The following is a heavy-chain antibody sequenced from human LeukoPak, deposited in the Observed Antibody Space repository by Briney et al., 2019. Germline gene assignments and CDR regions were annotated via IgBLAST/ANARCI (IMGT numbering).Heavy chain of an antibody. V-gene: IGHV1-69*05. CDR1: GGTFSSYA. Sequence: SVKVSCKASGGTFSSYAISWVRQAPGQGLEWLGGIIPIFGTANYAQKFQGRVTITTDESTSTAYMELSSLRSEDTAVYYCARGGVWGSYRPLNWFDPWGQGTLVAVSS. CDR2: IIPIFGTA. D-gene: IGHD3-16*02. CDR3: ARGGVWGSYRPLNWFDP. J-gene: IGHJ5*02.